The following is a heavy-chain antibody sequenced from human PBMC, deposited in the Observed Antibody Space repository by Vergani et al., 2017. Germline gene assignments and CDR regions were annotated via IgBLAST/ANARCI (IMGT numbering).Heavy chain of an antibody. CDR2: IKQDGSEK. J-gene: IGHJ4*02. CDR1: GFTFSSYW. D-gene: IGHD3-10*01. V-gene: IGHV3-7*03. CDR3: AYHGSGSYYFDY. Sequence: EVQLVESGGGLVQPGGSLRLSCAASGFTFSSYWMSWVRQAPGKGLEWVANIKQDGSEKYDVDSVKGRFTISRDNAKNSLYLQMNSLRAEDTAVYYCAYHGSGSYYFDYWGQGTLVTVSS.